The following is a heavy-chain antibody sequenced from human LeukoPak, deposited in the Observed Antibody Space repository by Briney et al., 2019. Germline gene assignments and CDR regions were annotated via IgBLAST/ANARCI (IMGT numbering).Heavy chain of an antibody. Sequence: GGSLRLSCAASGFTLSSYSVNWVRQAPGKGLEWVSSISSSSIYIYYADSLEGRFIISRDNAKNSLYLQMNSLRAEDTAVYYCVREVTTYGYMDVWGKGTTVTVSS. CDR1: GFTLSSYS. V-gene: IGHV3-21*01. CDR2: ISSSSIYI. J-gene: IGHJ6*03. D-gene: IGHD4-11*01. CDR3: VREVTTYGYMDV.